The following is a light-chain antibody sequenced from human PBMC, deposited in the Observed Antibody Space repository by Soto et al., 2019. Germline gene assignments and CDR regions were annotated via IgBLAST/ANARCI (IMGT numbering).Light chain of an antibody. CDR2: GIS. CDR1: QSIGSW. J-gene: IGKJ5*01. CDR3: QQYSQWPIT. V-gene: IGKV3-15*01. Sequence: MTQSPSTLSASVGDRVSITCRASQSIGSWLAWYQQKPGQAPRLLIFGISTRATGVPARFSGSGSGTEFTLSISSLQSEDFAVYSCQQYSQWPITFGQGTRLEIK.